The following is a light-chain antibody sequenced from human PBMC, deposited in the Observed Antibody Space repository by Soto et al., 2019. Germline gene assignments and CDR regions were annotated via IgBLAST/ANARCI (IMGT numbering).Light chain of an antibody. V-gene: IGKV3D-15*01. CDR3: QQYYMSPRT. J-gene: IGKJ1*01. CDR2: AAS. Sequence: DIGVPQSPSTLSLSTGDKVTLSCRASQSVSSHFAWYQQKTGQAPKLVIYAASTWSTGVPSRFRGSGSGTDFTLTISCLKPEEFANYCCQQYYMSPRTFGRMTKGDI. CDR1: QSVSSH.